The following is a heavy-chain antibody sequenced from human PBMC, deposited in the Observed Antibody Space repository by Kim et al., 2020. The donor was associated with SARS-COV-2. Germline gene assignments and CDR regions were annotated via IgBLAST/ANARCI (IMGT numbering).Heavy chain of an antibody. CDR2: INTDGSFT. J-gene: IGHJ4*02. Sequence: GGSLRLSCAGSGFTFSSDWMHWVRQAPGKGLEWVSRINTDGSFTTNADSVKGRFTISRDNAKNTLYLQMNSLRAEDTAVYYCARFGSDWSLSSWGQGPLLTVSS. CDR3: ARFGSDWSLSS. CDR1: GFTFSSDW. D-gene: IGHD6-19*01. V-gene: IGHV3-74*01.